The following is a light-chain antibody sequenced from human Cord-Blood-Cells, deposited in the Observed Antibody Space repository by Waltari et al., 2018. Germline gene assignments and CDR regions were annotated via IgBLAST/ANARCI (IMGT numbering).Light chain of an antibody. CDR3: NSRDSSGNHWV. J-gene: IGLJ3*02. Sequence: SSELTQDPAVSVALGQTVRITCQGDSLRSYYASWYQQKPGQAPVLVIYGKNNRPSWIPDRFSGSSSGNTASWTITGAQAEDEADYYCNSRDSSGNHWVFGGGTKLTVL. CDR1: SLRSYY. CDR2: GKN. V-gene: IGLV3-19*01.